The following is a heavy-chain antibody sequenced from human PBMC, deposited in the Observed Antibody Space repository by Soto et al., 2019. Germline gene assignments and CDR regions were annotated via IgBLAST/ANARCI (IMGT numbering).Heavy chain of an antibody. Sequence: SVKVSCKASGGTFSSYTISWVRQAPGQGLEWMGRIIPILGIANYAQKFQGRVTITADKSTSTAYMELSSLRSEDTAVYYCASTLPGIAVAGTFSYWGQGTLVTVSS. CDR1: GGTFSSYT. J-gene: IGHJ4*02. CDR3: ASTLPGIAVAGTFSY. D-gene: IGHD6-19*01. V-gene: IGHV1-69*02. CDR2: IIPILGIA.